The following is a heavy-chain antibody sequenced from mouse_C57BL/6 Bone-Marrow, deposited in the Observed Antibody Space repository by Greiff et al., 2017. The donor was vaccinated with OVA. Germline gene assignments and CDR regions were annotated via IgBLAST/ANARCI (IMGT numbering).Heavy chain of an antibody. CDR2: IDPETGGT. CDR1: GYTFTDYE. D-gene: IGHD1-1*01. CDR3: TRRYYYGSSSWFAY. Sequence: QVQLKQSGAELVRPGASVTLSCKASGYTFTDYEMHWVKQTPVHGLEWIGAIDPETGGTAYNQKFKGKAILTADQSSSTAYMELRSLTSEDSAVYYCTRRYYYGSSSWFAYWGQGTLVTVSA. J-gene: IGHJ3*01. V-gene: IGHV1-15*01.